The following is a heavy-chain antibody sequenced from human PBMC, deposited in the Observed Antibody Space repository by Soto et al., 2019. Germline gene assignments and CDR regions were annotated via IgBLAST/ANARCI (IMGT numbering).Heavy chain of an antibody. J-gene: IGHJ6*02. CDR1: GGSISSYH. CDR2: IYYSGST. CDR3: ARDIMGTNYYYYGMDV. V-gene: IGHV4-59*01. Sequence: SETLSLTCTVSGGSISSYHWSWIRQPPGRGLEWIGYIYYSGSTNYNPSLKSRVTISVDTSKNQFSLKLSSVTAADTAVYYCARDIMGTNYYYYGMDVWGQGTTVTV. D-gene: IGHD2-8*01.